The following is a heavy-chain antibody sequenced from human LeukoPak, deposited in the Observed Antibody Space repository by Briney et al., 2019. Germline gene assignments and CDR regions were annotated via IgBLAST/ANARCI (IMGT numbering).Heavy chain of an antibody. CDR1: GFPFSSYA. J-gene: IGHJ3*02. V-gene: IGHV3-64D*09. Sequence: GGSLRLSCSASGFPFSSYAMHWVRQAPGKGLEYVSAISDSGGSTYYADSVKGRFTISGDNSKNTLYLQMSSLRAEDTAVYYCARTEYDYDSSGYYRTDGFDIWGQGTMVTVSS. CDR3: ARTEYDYDSSGYYRTDGFDI. D-gene: IGHD3-22*01. CDR2: ISDSGGST.